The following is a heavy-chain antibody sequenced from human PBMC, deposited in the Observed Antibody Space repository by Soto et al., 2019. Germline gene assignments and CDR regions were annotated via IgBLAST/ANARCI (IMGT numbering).Heavy chain of an antibody. CDR3: TRGPPRVQWFDP. CDR1: GGAVSSGAYY. J-gene: IGHJ5*02. V-gene: IGHV4-61*08. CDR2: IYFTGST. Sequence: SETLSLTCTVSGGAVSSGAYYGSWIRQPPGKGLEWIGHIYFTGSTNYNPSLKGRVTMSLDTSRNQFSLKLSSVTAADTAVYYCTRGPPRVQWFDPWGLGTLVAVSS.